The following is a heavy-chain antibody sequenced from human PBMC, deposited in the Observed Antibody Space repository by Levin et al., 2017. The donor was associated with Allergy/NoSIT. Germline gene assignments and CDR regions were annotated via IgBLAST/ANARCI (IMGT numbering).Heavy chain of an antibody. CDR3: AKTKYQLLRGWFDP. V-gene: IGHV3-9*01. CDR2: ISWNSGSI. D-gene: IGHD2-2*01. J-gene: IGHJ5*02. Sequence: GGSLRLSCAASGFTFDDYAMHWVRQAPGKGLEWVSGISWNSGSIGYADSVKGRFTISRDNAKNSLYLQMNSLRAEDTALYYCAKTKYQLLRGWFDPWGQGTLVTVSS. CDR1: GFTFDDYA.